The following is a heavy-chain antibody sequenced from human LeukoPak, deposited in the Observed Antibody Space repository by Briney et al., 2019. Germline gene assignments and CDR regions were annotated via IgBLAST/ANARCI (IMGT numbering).Heavy chain of an antibody. V-gene: IGHV3-23*01. CDR3: ARLALNDYGEDYFDY. Sequence: PGGSLRLSCAASGFTFDDYGMSWVRQAPGKGLGWVSAIRGSGDSTYYADSVKGRFTISRDNSKNTLYLQMNSLRAEDTAVYYCARLALNDYGEDYFDYWGQGTLVTVSS. CDR2: IRGSGDST. CDR1: GFTFDDYG. J-gene: IGHJ4*02. D-gene: IGHD4-17*01.